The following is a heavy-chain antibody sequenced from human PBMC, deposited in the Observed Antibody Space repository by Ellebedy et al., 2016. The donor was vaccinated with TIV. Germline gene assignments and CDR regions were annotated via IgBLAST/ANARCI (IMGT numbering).Heavy chain of an antibody. CDR2: IAYDGSNN. Sequence: GESLKISCAASGFTFSDYVMHWVRQAPGKGLEWVAIIAYDGSNNHYADSVKGRFTISRDNSKNTPNLQMNSLRSDDTAVYYCARVTTGGSSSWYWDYWGQGTLVTVSS. D-gene: IGHD6-13*01. J-gene: IGHJ4*02. CDR1: GFTFSDYV. CDR3: ARVTTGGSSSWYWDY. V-gene: IGHV3-30*04.